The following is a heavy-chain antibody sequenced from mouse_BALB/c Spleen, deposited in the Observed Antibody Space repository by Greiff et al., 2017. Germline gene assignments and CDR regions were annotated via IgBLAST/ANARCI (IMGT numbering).Heavy chain of an antibody. CDR3: ARIPYYYGSSSYAMDY. CDR2: IYPGDGDT. Sequence: VQLVESGAELARPGASVKLSCKASGYTFTSYWMQWVKQRPGQGLEWIGAIYPGDGDTRYTQKFKGKATLTADKSSSTAYMQLSSLASEDSAVYYCARIPYYYGSSSYAMDYWGQGTSVTVSS. D-gene: IGHD1-1*01. V-gene: IGHV1-87*01. CDR1: GYTFTSYW. J-gene: IGHJ4*01.